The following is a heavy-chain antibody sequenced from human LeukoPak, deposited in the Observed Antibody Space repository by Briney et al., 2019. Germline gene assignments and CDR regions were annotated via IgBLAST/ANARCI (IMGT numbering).Heavy chain of an antibody. CDR3: ARTMTTGTTHGELDF. D-gene: IGHD4-17*01. J-gene: IGHJ4*02. V-gene: IGHV1-18*01. CDR2: ISTYTGNS. CDR1: GGTFSNYV. Sequence: ASVKVSCKASGGTFSNYVLTWVRQAPGQGLEWMGRISTYTGNSNYAQKFQDRVTMTTDTSTSTAYMELRNLSSDDTAVYSCARTMTTGTTHGELDFWGQGTLVTVSS.